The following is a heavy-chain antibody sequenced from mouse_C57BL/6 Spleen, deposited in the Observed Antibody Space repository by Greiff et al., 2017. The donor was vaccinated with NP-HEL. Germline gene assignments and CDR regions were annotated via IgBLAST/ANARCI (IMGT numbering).Heavy chain of an antibody. J-gene: IGHJ2*01. Sequence: QVQLQQPGAELVKPGASVKLSCKASGYTFTSYWMHWVKQRPGQGLEWIGMIHPNSGSTNYNEKFKSKATLTVDKSSSTAYMQLSSLTSEDSAVYYCCITTVVENFDYWSQGTTLTVSS. CDR3: CITTVVENFDY. CDR2: IHPNSGST. CDR1: GYTFTSYW. V-gene: IGHV1-64*01. D-gene: IGHD1-1*01.